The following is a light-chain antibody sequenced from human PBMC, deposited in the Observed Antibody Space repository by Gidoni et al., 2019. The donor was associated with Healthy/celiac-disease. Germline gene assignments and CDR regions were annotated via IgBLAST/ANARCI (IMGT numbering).Light chain of an antibody. J-gene: IGKJ2*01. V-gene: IGKV3-15*01. CDR2: GAS. Sequence: IVMTQSQATLTVSPGERATLTCRASQSVSSNLAWYQQKHDQAPRLRIYGASTRATGIPARFSGSGSGTEFTLTISSLQSEDFAVYDCQHYKNWPPRMYTFGQGTKLEIK. CDR1: QSVSSN. CDR3: QHYKNWPPRMYT.